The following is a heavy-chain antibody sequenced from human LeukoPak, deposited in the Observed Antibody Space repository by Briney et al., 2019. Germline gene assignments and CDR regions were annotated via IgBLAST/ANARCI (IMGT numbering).Heavy chain of an antibody. CDR3: ARDYDFWSGYYEGGY. V-gene: IGHV1-2*02. CDR2: INPNSGGT. D-gene: IGHD3-3*01. CDR1: GYTFTGYY. J-gene: IGHJ4*02. Sequence: ASVKVSCKASGYTFTGYYMHWVRQAPGQGLEWMGWINPNSGGTNYAQKFQGRVTMTRDTSISTAYMELSRLRSDDTAVYYCARDYDFWSGYYEGGYWGQGTLVTVSS.